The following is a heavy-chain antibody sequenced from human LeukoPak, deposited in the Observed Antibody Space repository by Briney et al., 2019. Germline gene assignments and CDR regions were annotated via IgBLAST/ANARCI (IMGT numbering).Heavy chain of an antibody. D-gene: IGHD4/OR15-4a*01. J-gene: IGHJ3*02. Sequence: PGGSLRLSCAASGFIFSSYGMHWVRQAPDKGLEWVAFIRYDGSRKYYADSVKGRFTISRDNSKNTLYLRMNGLRAEDTAMYYCAKVSLNMVNDAFDIWGQGTMVSVSS. V-gene: IGHV3-30*02. CDR3: AKVSLNMVNDAFDI. CDR1: GFIFSSYG. CDR2: IRYDGSRK.